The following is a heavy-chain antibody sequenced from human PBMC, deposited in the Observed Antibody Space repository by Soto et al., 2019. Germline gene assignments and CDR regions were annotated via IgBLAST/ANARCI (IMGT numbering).Heavy chain of an antibody. CDR3: AKGRGEMIWANYYGLDV. Sequence: QVQLVESGGGVVQPGRSLRLSCAASGFTFPRFGMHWVRQAPGKGLEWVALITYEGSQIYYADAVQGRFTISRDNGDTTLSLQMYNLRTQAPATYFCAKGRGEMIWANYYGLDVWGQGTTVTVAS. J-gene: IGHJ6*02. V-gene: IGHV3-30*18. D-gene: IGHD3-10*01. CDR1: GFTFPRFG. CDR2: ITYEGSQI.